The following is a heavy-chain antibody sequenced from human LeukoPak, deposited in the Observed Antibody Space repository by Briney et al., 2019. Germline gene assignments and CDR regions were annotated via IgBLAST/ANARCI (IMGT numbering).Heavy chain of an antibody. CDR2: ISYDGSNK. V-gene: IGHV3-30*03. J-gene: IGHJ5*02. D-gene: IGHD3-10*01. Sequence: GRSLRLSCAASGFTFSSYGMHWVRQAPGKGLEWVAVISYDGSNKYYADSVKGRFTISRDNSKNTLYLQMNSLRAEDTAVYYCARDRVRGGVDWFDPWGQGTLVTVSS. CDR1: GFTFSSYG. CDR3: ARDRVRGGVDWFDP.